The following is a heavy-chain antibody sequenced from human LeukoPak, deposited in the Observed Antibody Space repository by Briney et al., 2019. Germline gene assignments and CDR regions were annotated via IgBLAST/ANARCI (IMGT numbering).Heavy chain of an antibody. V-gene: IGHV1-8*01. J-gene: IGHJ4*02. Sequence: GASVKVSCKASGYTFTSYDINWVRQATGQGLEWMGWMNPNSGNTGYAQKFQGRVTMTRNTSISTAYMELSSLRSEDTAVYYCARGGNYYDSSGHYYAGFDYWGQGTLVTVSS. D-gene: IGHD3-22*01. CDR2: MNPNSGNT. CDR3: ARGGNYYDSSGHYYAGFDY. CDR1: GYTFTSYD.